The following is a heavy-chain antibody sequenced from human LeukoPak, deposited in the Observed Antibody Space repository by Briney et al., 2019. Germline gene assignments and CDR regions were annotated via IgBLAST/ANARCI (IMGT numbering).Heavy chain of an antibody. V-gene: IGHV3-53*01. Sequence: GGSLRLSCAASGFTITTNYMNWVRQAPGKGLEWVAVIYGDDETNYSDSVKGRFTISRDNSKYTLYLQMNSLRADDTAVYYCAREAVMPVAPVKIGTSDRPLYEYYGLDVWGQGTTVTVSS. CDR3: AREAVMPVAPVKIGTSDRPLYEYYGLDV. D-gene: IGHD1/OR15-1a*01. CDR2: IYGDDET. J-gene: IGHJ6*02. CDR1: GFTITTNY.